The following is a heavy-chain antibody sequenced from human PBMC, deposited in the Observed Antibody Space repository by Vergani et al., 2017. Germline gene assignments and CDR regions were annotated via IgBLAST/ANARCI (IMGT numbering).Heavy chain of an antibody. CDR3: ARPIGARRRYYGMDV. CDR2: ISGSGGST. Sequence: EVQLLESGGGLVQPGGSLRLSCAASGFTFSSYAMSWVRQAPGKGLEWVSAISGSGGSTYYADSGKGRFTISRDNSKNTLYLQMNSLRAEDTAVYYCARPIGARRRYYGMDVWGQGTTVTVSS. CDR1: GFTFSSYA. J-gene: IGHJ6*02. V-gene: IGHV3-23*01.